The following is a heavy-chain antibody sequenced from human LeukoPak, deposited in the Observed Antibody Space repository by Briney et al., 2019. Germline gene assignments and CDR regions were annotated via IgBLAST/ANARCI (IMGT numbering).Heavy chain of an antibody. CDR1: GFTFSSYA. J-gene: IGHJ6*02. V-gene: IGHV3-30-3*01. CDR2: ISYDRSNK. Sequence: GGSLRLSCAASGFTFSSYAMHWVRQAPGKGLEWVAVISYDRSNKYYADSVKGRFTISRDNSKNTLYLQMNSLRAEDTAVYYCAGSSTSCYLSCYYYGMDVWGQGTTVTVSS. CDR3: AGSSTSCYLSCYYYGMDV. D-gene: IGHD2-2*01.